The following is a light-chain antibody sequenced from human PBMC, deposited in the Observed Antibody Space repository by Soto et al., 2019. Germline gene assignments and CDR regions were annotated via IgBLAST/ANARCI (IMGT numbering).Light chain of an antibody. V-gene: IGKV1-5*03. CDR2: KAS. J-gene: IGKJ5*01. CDR3: QQRSNWPPT. CDR1: QSISSW. Sequence: GDRVTITCRASQSISSWLAWYQQKPGKAPKLLIYKASTLESGVPSRFSGSGSGTEFTLTISSLQPDDFAVYYCQQRSNWPPTFGQGTRLEIK.